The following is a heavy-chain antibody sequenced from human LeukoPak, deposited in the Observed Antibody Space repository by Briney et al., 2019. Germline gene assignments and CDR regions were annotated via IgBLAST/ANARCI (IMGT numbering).Heavy chain of an antibody. CDR2: IDTNTGNP. J-gene: IGHJ5*02. V-gene: IGHV7-4-1*02. Sequence: ASVKVSCKASGYTFTSYAMNWVRQAPGQGLEWLGWIDTNTGNPTYAQGFTGRFVFSLDAAVSTAYLQISILEAEDTAVYYCARELNRFFDWLYPFDPWGQGTLVTVSS. CDR3: ARELNRFFDWLYPFDP. D-gene: IGHD3-9*01. CDR1: GYTFTSYA.